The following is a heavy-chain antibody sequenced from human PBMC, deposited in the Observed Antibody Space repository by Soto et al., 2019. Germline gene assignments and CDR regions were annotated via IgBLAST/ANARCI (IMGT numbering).Heavy chain of an antibody. CDR1: GGMFSSYT. D-gene: IGHD2-15*01. J-gene: IGHJ3*02. CDR3: SSSPLYCSGGSCYSGAFDI. CDR2: IIPILVIA. V-gene: IGHV1-69*02. Sequence: SVKVSCKASGGMFSSYTISWVRQAPGHGVEWMGRIIPILVIANYAQKFQGRVAITADKSTSTAYMELSSLRSEDTAVYYCSSSPLYCSGGSCYSGAFDIWGQGTMVTVSS.